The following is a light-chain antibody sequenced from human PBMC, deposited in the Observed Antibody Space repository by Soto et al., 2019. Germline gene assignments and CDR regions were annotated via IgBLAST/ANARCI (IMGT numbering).Light chain of an antibody. CDR1: SSDVGAYDY. V-gene: IGLV2-14*03. J-gene: IGLJ2*01. CDR3: GSYTTSGSVI. CDR2: DVY. Sequence: QSVLTQPASVSGSPGQSIAISCTGTSSDVGAYDYVSWYQQHPGKAPKVIISDVYNRPSGVSNRFSGSKSGNTASLTISGLQAEDEADYYCGSYTTSGSVIFGGGTKRTVL.